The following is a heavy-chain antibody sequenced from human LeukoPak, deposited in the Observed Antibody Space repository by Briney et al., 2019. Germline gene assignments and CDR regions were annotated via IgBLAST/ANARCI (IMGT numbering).Heavy chain of an antibody. D-gene: IGHD6-13*01. J-gene: IGHJ4*02. CDR2: IRSKANSYAT. CDR3: TRLGIADNF. V-gene: IGHV3-73*01. CDR1: GSTFSGSA. Sequence: GGSLRLSCAASGSTFSGSAMHWVRQASGKGLEWVGRIRSKANSYATAYAASVKGRFTISRDDSKNTAYLQMNSLKTEDTAVYYCTRLGIADNFWGQGTLVTVSS.